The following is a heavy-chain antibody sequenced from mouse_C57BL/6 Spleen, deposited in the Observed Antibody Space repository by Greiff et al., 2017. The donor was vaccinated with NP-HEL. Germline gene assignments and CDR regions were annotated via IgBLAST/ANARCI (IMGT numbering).Heavy chain of an antibody. CDR3: ARHYYGSSYPFDY. D-gene: IGHD1-1*01. CDR2: IWTGGGT. V-gene: IGHV2-9-1*01. Sequence: VKLMESGPGLVAPSQSLSITCTVSGFSLTSYAISWVRQPPGKGLEWLGVIWTGGGTNYNSALKSRLSISKDNSKSQVFLKMNSLQTDDTARYYCARHYYGSSYPFDYWGQGTTLTVSS. J-gene: IGHJ2*01. CDR1: GFSLTSYA.